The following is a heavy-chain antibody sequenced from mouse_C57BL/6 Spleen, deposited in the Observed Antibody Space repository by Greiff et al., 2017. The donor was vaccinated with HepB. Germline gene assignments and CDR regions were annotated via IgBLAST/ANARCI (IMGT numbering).Heavy chain of an antibody. CDR3: ARRIYDGYYDY. V-gene: IGHV1-64*01. CDR1: GYTFTSYW. Sequence: QVQLKQPGAELVKPGASVKLSCKASGYTFTSYWMHWVKQRPGQGLEWIGMIHPNSGSTNYNEKFKSKATLTVDKSSSTAYMQLSSLTSEDSAVYYCARRIYDGYYDYWGQGTTLTVSS. D-gene: IGHD2-3*01. J-gene: IGHJ2*01. CDR2: IHPNSGST.